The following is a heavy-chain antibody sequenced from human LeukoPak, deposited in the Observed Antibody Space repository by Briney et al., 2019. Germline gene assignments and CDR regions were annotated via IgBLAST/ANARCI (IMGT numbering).Heavy chain of an antibody. J-gene: IGHJ5*02. Sequence: ASVNVSYKVSGYTLTQLSMHWVRQAPGKGREGMGGFDPEDGETIYAQKFQGRVTMTEDTSTDTAYMELSSLRSEDTAVYYCATSFYDSSGYKSWFDPWGQGTLVTVSS. CDR1: GYTLTQLS. V-gene: IGHV1-24*01. CDR2: FDPEDGET. CDR3: ATSFYDSSGYKSWFDP. D-gene: IGHD3-22*01.